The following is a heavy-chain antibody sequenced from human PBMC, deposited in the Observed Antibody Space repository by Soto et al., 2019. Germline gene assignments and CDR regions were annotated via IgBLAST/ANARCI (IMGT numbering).Heavy chain of an antibody. CDR1: GYTLTLYG. Sequence: GASVKGSCKTSGYTLTLYGISWVRQAPGQGLEWMGWISGSNGNTNYAQKFQGRVTMTADTSTSTGYMELRSLRSDDTAVYYCARRVGVAPVYDAYDFWG. V-gene: IGHV1-18*01. D-gene: IGHD2-15*01. CDR2: ISGSNGNT. CDR3: ARRVGVAPVYDAYDF. J-gene: IGHJ3*01.